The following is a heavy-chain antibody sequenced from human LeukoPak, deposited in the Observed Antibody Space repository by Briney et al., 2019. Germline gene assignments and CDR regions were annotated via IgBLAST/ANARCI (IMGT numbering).Heavy chain of an antibody. CDR2: IYYSGST. CDR1: GGSISSYY. D-gene: IGHD2-2*01. Sequence: SETLSLTCTVSGGSISSYYWSWIRQPPGKGLEWIGYIYYSGSTNYNPSLKSRVTMSVDTSKNQFSLKLSPVTAADTAVYYCARQYCSSTSCYAFDIWGQGTMVTVSS. CDR3: ARQYCSSTSCYAFDI. J-gene: IGHJ3*02. V-gene: IGHV4-59*08.